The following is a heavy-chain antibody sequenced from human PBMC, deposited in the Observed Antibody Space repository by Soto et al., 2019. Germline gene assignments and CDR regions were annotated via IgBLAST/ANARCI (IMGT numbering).Heavy chain of an antibody. CDR3: AKDMGYGDYSAFDI. J-gene: IGHJ3*02. D-gene: IGHD4-17*01. Sequence: GGSLRLSCAASGFTFDDYAMHWVRQAPGKGLEWVSGISWNSGSIGYADSVKGRFTISRDNAKNSLYLQMNSLRAEDTALYYCAKDMGYGDYSAFDIWSQGTMVTVS. V-gene: IGHV3-9*01. CDR2: ISWNSGSI. CDR1: GFTFDDYA.